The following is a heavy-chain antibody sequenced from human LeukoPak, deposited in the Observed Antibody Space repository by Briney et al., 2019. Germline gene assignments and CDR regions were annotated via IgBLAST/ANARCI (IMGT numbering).Heavy chain of an antibody. CDR3: AKDRRDGYNSGAFDI. V-gene: IGHV3-30*02. J-gene: IGHJ3*02. CDR2: IRYDGSNK. Sequence: GGSLRLSCAASGFTFRSYGMHWVRQAPGKGLEWVAFIRYDGSNKYYADSVKGRFTISRDNSKNTLYLQMNSMRAEDKAVYYCAKDRRDGYNSGAFDIWGQGTMVTVSS. D-gene: IGHD5-24*01. CDR1: GFTFRSYG.